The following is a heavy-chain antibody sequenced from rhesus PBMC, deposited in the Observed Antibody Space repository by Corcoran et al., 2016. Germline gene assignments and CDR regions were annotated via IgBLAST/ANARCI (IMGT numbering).Heavy chain of an antibody. CDR1: GGSISSSNW. CDR2: IYGSGGST. Sequence: QVQLQESGPAVVKPSETLSLTCAVSGGSISSSNWWSWIRQSPGKGLEWIGGIYGSGGSTENNPSLKSRVTISKDPSKNQFSLKLSSVTAADTAVYYCARAPGMAAATQYWGQGVLVTVSS. J-gene: IGHJ4*01. V-gene: IGHV4-93*01. CDR3: ARAPGMAAATQY. D-gene: IGHD6-25*01.